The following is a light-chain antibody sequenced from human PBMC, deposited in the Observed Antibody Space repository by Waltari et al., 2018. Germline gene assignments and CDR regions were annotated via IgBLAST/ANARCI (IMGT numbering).Light chain of an antibody. CDR3: YSSDSTGLRV. CDR1: ELPTKY. J-gene: IGLJ1*01. Sequence: SYELTQPPSVSVSPGQPDRITCSGHELPTKYAYWFQQKSGQAPPLVIYEDTKRPSGIPERFSGSSSGTVATLTITGAQVDDEADYYCYSSDSTGLRVFGGGTTVVVL. V-gene: IGLV3-10*01. CDR2: EDT.